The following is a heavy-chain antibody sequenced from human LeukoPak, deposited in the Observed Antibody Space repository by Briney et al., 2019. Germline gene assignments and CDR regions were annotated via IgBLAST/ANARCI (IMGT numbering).Heavy chain of an antibody. CDR1: GYLFTNYW. CDR2: IYPGDSDT. V-gene: IGHV5-51*01. CDR3: ARQVAVAGIAFDI. J-gene: IGHJ3*02. Sequence: GGSLQIPCEGPGYLFTNYWIGWVRQLPGKGLEWMGIIYPGDSDTRYSPSFQGQVTISADKSISTAYLQWSSLKASDTAMYYCARQVAVAGIAFDIWGQGTMVTVSS. D-gene: IGHD6-19*01.